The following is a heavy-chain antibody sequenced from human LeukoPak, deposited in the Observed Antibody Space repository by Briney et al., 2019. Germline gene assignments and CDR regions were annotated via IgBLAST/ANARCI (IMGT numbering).Heavy chain of an antibody. CDR1: GFTFSESW. J-gene: IGHJ6*02. CDR2: MNQDGSEK. Sequence: GGSLRLSCAASGFTFSESWMSWVRQARGKGLEWVANMNQDGSEKDYVDSVKGRFTISRDNARESLYLQMSSLRAEDTAVYYCATYTHWVAGDVWGHGTTVTVS. V-gene: IGHV3-7*01. D-gene: IGHD3-16*01. CDR3: ATYTHWVAGDV.